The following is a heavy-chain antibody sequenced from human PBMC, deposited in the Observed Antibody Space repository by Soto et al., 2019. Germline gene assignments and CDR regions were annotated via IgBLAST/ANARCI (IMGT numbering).Heavy chain of an antibody. CDR2: MNPNSGNT. J-gene: IGHJ5*02. V-gene: IGHV1-8*01. CDR3: ATNSYERSGYSRTLNCYDP. Sequence: ASVKVSCKASGYTFTSYDINWVRQATGQGLEWMGWMNPNSGNTGYAQKFQGRVTMTRNTSISTAYMELSSLRSEDTDVYYCATNSYERSGYSRTLNCYDPWGQGTLVPVSS. D-gene: IGHD3-22*01. CDR1: GYTFTSYD.